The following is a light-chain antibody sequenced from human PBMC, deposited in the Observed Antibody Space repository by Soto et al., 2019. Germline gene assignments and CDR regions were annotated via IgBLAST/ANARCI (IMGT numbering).Light chain of an antibody. V-gene: IGLV2-8*01. CDR1: TSDVGAYNY. CDR3: SPFASSNTWV. CDR2: EVT. Sequence: QSPLTQPPSASGSPGQSVTISCTGTTSDVGAYNYVSWYQQQAGKAPKLVIYEVTKRPSRVPDRFSGSKSANTASLTVSGLQAEDEADYYCSPFASSNTWVFGGGTKLTVL. J-gene: IGLJ3*02.